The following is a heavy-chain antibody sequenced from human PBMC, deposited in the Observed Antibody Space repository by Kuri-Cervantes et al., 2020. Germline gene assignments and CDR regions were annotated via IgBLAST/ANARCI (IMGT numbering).Heavy chain of an antibody. CDR2: IGIAGDT. CDR1: GFTFSSYD. V-gene: IGHV3-13*01. CDR3: ASQYLTHYYGSGSYADY. J-gene: IGHJ4*02. D-gene: IGHD3-10*01. Sequence: GESLKISCAASGFTFSSYDMHWVRQATGKGLEWVSAIGIAGDTYYPDSVKGRFTISRENAKNSLYLQMSSLRAEDTAVYYCASQYLTHYYGSGSYADYWGQGTLVTVSS.